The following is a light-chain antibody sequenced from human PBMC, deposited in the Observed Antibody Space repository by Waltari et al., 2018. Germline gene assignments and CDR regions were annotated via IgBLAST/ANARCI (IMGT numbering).Light chain of an antibody. CDR1: GSNLGAGYD. Sequence: QSVLTQPPSVSGAPGHRVSISCTGSGSNLGAGYDEHRYQQHPGRAPKLLIDVPGTRPPGVPERFFGSQSGTSASLAITALQAEDEAEYYCQCYDTSLSVVFGGGTKLTVL. J-gene: IGLJ2*01. CDR3: QCYDTSLSVV. CDR2: VPG. V-gene: IGLV1-40*01.